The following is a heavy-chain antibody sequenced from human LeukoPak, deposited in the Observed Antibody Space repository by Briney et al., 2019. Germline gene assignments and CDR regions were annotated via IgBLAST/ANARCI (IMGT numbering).Heavy chain of an antibody. Sequence: GGSLRLSCAASGFTLSSYWMHWVRQAPGKELLWVSHLSRDGSSTTYADSVKGRFTISRDHAKNTLFLLMNSLRAEDTAVYYCAKDVMITFGPVMAPPFDYWGQGTLVTVSS. CDR1: GFTLSSYW. CDR2: LSRDGSST. J-gene: IGHJ4*02. D-gene: IGHD3-16*01. V-gene: IGHV3-74*01. CDR3: AKDVMITFGPVMAPPFDY.